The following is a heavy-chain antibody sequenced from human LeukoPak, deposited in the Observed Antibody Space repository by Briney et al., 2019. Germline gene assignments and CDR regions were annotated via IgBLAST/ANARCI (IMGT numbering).Heavy chain of an antibody. V-gene: IGHV4-34*01. D-gene: IGHD4-17*01. CDR2: INHSGST. CDR1: GGSFSGYY. J-gene: IGHJ6*02. Sequence: PSETLSLTCAVYGGSFSGYYWSWIRQPPGKGLEWIGEINHSGSTNYNPSLKSRVTISVDTSKNQFSLKLSSVTAADTAVYYCARSPGDYGADYYYGMDVWGQGTTVTVSS. CDR3: ARSPGDYGADYYYGMDV.